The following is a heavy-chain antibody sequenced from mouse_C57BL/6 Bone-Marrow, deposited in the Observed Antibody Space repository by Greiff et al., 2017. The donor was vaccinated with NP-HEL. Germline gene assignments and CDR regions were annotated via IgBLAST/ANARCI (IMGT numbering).Heavy chain of an antibody. D-gene: IGHD1-1*01. CDR1: GFTFSSYA. Sequence: EVKVVESGGGLVKPGGSLKLSCAASGFTFSSYAMSWVRQTPEKRLEWVATISDGGSYTYYPDNVKGRFTISRDNAKNNQYLQMSHLKSEDTAMYYGARDRYGSSYDYWGQGTTLTVSS. CDR2: ISDGGSYT. J-gene: IGHJ2*01. V-gene: IGHV5-4*01. CDR3: ARDRYGSSYDY.